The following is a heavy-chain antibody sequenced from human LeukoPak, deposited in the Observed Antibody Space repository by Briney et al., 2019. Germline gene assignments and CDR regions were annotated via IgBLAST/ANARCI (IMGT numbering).Heavy chain of an antibody. CDR1: GYTFTSYG. J-gene: IGHJ6*02. V-gene: IGHV1-18*01. CDR2: ISAYNGNT. D-gene: IGHD3-3*01. Sequence: GASVKVSCTASGYTFTSYGISWVRQAPGQGLEWMGWISAYNGNTNYAQKLQGRVTMTTDTSTSTAYMELRSLRSDDTAVYYCAREAYDFWSGYYIGSSDYYYYYGMDVWGQGTTVTVSS. CDR3: AREAYDFWSGYYIGSSDYYYYYGMDV.